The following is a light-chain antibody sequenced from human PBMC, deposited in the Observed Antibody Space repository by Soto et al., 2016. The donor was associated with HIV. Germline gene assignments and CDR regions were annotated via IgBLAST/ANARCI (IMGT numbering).Light chain of an antibody. CDR1: KLGDKY. V-gene: IGLV3-1*01. Sequence: SYELTQSPSVSVFPGQTASITCSGNKLGDKYACWYQQKPGQSPVLVIYQDDKRPSGIPERFSGSNSGNTATLTISRVEAGDEADYYCQVWDSSSDHSPWVFGGGTKLTVL. J-gene: IGLJ3*02. CDR3: QVWDSSSDHSPWV. CDR2: QDD.